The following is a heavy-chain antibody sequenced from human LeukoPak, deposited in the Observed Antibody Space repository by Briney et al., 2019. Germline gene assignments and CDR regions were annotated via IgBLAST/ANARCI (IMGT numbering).Heavy chain of an antibody. Sequence: QAGGSLRLSCVGSGFIFSSYDMGWVRQAPGKGLEWVSSISRAGDRTYYEDSVKGRFTFSRDNSRNTMYLQMNSLRAEDTAVYYCARGESLAFDVWGQGTVVTVSS. CDR2: ISRAGDRT. J-gene: IGHJ3*01. V-gene: IGHV3-23*01. CDR1: GFIFSSYD. CDR3: ARGESLAFDV.